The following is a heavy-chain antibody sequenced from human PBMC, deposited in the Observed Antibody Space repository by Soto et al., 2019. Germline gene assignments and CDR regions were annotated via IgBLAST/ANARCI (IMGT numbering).Heavy chain of an antibody. J-gene: IGHJ4*02. V-gene: IGHV2-5*02. D-gene: IGHD5-12*01. Sequence: QITLKESGPTLVRPTQTLTLTCSFSGFSLSTRGVAVGWIRQPPGKALEWLALIFWDDDKWYSPSLRSRLTITEDTSKNQVVLTTTNMDPVDTATYYCAHRSRGYAYYCDQWGQGTLVTVYS. CDR1: GFSLSTRGVA. CDR3: AHRSRGYAYYCDQ. CDR2: IFWDDDK.